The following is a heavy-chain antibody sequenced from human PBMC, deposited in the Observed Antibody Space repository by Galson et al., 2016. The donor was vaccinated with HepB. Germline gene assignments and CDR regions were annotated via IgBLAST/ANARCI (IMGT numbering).Heavy chain of an antibody. CDR2: LGSSNSYT. D-gene: IGHD4-17*01. J-gene: IGHJ4*02. V-gene: IGHV3-11*06. CDR3: ARQGGYGNDGGGFEY. CDR1: GFNFRAYY. Sequence: SLRLSCAASGFNFRAYYMSWVRQAPGKGPEWIACLGSSNSYTNYAESVKGRFTISRDDARNSLYLQMNRLRAEDTAVYYCARQGGYGNDGGGFEYWGQGTLVTVSS.